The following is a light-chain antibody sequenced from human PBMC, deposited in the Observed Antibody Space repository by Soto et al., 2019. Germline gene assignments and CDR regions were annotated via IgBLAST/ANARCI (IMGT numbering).Light chain of an antibody. CDR3: CSYADSSSFRVL. CDR1: SSDVGGYNY. J-gene: IGLJ2*01. V-gene: IGLV2-11*01. CDR2: EVT. Sequence: QSALTQPASVSGSPGQSITISCTGTSSDVGGYNYVSWYQQHPGKAPKLMIYEVTKRPSGVPDRFSGSKSANTASLIISGLQAADEAEYYCCCCSYADSSSFRVLFGGGTQLTVL.